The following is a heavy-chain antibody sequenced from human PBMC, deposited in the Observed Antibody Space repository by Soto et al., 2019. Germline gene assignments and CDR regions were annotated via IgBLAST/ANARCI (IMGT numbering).Heavy chain of an antibody. D-gene: IGHD2-2*01. CDR1: VGSISRGVYT. J-gene: IGHJ5*02. Sequence: GHLQGSAPGLLEPSRTLPLTCPSSVGSISRGVYTGVWIRQPQGRGLEWMGIMFYVGATYYNPSLKSRVTISVDTSKNQFSLKLSSVTAADTAVYHCARVVRFCSSPSCRGRNWFDPWGQGTLVTVTS. CDR2: MFYVGAT. CDR3: ARVVRFCSSPSCRGRNWFDP. V-gene: IGHV4-30-4*01.